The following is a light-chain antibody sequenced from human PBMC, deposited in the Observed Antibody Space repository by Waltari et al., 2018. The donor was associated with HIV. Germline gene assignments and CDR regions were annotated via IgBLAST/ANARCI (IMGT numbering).Light chain of an antibody. CDR3: SSYVGTSNFVL. J-gene: IGLJ2*01. CDR2: NVS. CDR1: RSDVSSYNY. V-gene: IGLV2-11*01. Sequence: QSALTQPPSVSESPGQSVTISFTLTRSDVSSYNYASWYQQQPVRAPKFIIYNVSERPSGVPDRFSGSKSGNTASLTISGLQAEDEADYYCSSYVGTSNFVLFGGGTKLTVL.